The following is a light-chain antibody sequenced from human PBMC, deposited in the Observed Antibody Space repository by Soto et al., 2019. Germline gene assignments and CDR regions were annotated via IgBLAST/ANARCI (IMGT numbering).Light chain of an antibody. V-gene: IGKV1-39*01. CDR3: QQSQSTPWT. CDR2: GAS. CDR1: QTITTY. Sequence: DIQMTQSPSSLSASVGDRVPITCRASQTITTYLNWYQQKPGKAPKLLIYGASSLQSGVPSRFTGSGSGTDFILTISSLQPEDSATYHCQQSQSTPWTFGQGTKVEIK. J-gene: IGKJ1*01.